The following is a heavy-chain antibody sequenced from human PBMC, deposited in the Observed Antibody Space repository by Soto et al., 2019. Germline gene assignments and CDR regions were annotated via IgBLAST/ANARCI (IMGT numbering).Heavy chain of an antibody. V-gene: IGHV4-31*03. CDR1: GGSFSSGGYY. CDR3: ARGEVYYYYYGMDV. Sequence: QVQLQESGPGLVKPSQTLSLTCTVSGGSFSSGGYYWSWIRQHPGKGREWIGYIYYSGSTYYNPSLKGRVTISVDTSKNQFSLKLSSVTAADTAVYYCARGEVYYYYYGMDVWGQGTTVTVSS. J-gene: IGHJ6*02. CDR2: IYYSGST.